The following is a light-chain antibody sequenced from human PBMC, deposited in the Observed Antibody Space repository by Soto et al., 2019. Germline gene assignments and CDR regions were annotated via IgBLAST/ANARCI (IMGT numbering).Light chain of an antibody. Sequence: EIVLTQSPATLSLSPGERATLSCRASQSVSSYLAWYQQKPGQAPRLLIYDASKRATGIPARFSGSGSGTDFTLTISSLQAEDVAVYYCQQYYSIPFTFGQGTKLEI. V-gene: IGKV3-11*01. CDR3: QQYYSIPFT. CDR2: DAS. CDR1: QSVSSY. J-gene: IGKJ2*01.